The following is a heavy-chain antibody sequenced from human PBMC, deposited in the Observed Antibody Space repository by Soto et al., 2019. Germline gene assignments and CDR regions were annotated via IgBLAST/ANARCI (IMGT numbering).Heavy chain of an antibody. Sequence: QVQLVESGGGVVQPGRSLRLSCAASGFTFSSYAMHWVRQAPGKGLEWVAVISYDGSNKYYADSVKGRFTISRDNSKNTLYLQMNSLRAEDTAVYYCARDWMTVTTFGDYGMDVW. CDR2: ISYDGSNK. J-gene: IGHJ6*01. V-gene: IGHV3-30-3*01. D-gene: IGHD4-17*01. CDR3: ARDWMTVTTFGDYGMDV. CDR1: GFTFSSYA.